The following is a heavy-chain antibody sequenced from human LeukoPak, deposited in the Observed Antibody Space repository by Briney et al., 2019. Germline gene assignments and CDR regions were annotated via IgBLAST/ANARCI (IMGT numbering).Heavy chain of an antibody. CDR1: GGSISSCGYY. Sequence: PSQTLSLTCTVSGGSISSCGYYWSWIRQPPGKGLEWIGEINHSGSTNYNPSLKSRVTISVDTSKNQFSLKLSSVTAADTAVYYCARYRRMGPAVPPGRAFDIWGQGTTVTVSS. V-gene: IGHV4-39*07. J-gene: IGHJ3*02. CDR2: INHSGST. D-gene: IGHD2-2*01. CDR3: ARYRRMGPAVPPGRAFDI.